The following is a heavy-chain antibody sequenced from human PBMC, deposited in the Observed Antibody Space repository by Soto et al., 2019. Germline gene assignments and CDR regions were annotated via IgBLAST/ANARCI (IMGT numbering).Heavy chain of an antibody. J-gene: IGHJ6*02. Sequence: ASVKVSCKASGYTFTGYYVHWVRQAPGQGLDWMGWINPNSGDTYLAQRFQGRVTMNRDTSIGTAYMELRGLTSDDTAEYYCAKGGAIVAAGTRVYLYNAMDVWGQGTTVTVSS. D-gene: IGHD1-26*01. V-gene: IGHV1-2*02. CDR1: GYTFTGYY. CDR3: AKGGAIVAAGTRVYLYNAMDV. CDR2: INPNSGDT.